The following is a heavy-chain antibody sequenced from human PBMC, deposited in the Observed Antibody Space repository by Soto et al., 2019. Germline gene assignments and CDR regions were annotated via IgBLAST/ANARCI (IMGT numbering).Heavy chain of an antibody. D-gene: IGHD1-26*01. V-gene: IGHV3-30*04. CDR3: AKSGGSVLYYFDF. Sequence: QVHLVESGGGVVQPGRSLRLSCAASGFTFIRHAMHWVRQAPGKGLEWVAGISSDGSNTYFADSVKGRFTISRDNSRNTLYLQLNSLRAEDTAIYYCAKSGGSVLYYFDFWGQGTLVTVSS. J-gene: IGHJ4*02. CDR2: ISSDGSNT. CDR1: GFTFIRHA.